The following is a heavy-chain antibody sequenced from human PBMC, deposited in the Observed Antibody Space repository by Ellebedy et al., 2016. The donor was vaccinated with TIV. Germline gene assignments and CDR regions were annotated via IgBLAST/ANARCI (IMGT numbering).Heavy chain of an antibody. D-gene: IGHD3-9*01. Sequence: AASVKVSCKASGYTFTTYAIHWVRQAPGQRPEWMGWINAGIGNTKYSENFQGRVTITTDTSASTAYMELSSLRSEDTAVYYCARRFDIVTGSYPSGYYGLDIWGQGTTVTVSS. CDR1: GYTFTTYA. CDR2: INAGIGNT. CDR3: ARRFDIVTGSYPSGYYGLDI. V-gene: IGHV1-3*01. J-gene: IGHJ6*02.